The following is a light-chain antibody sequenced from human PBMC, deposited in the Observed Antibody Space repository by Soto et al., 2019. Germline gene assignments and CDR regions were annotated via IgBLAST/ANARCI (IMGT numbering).Light chain of an antibody. Sequence: EIVLTQSPGTLSLSPGERATLSCRASETVDSTYLAWYQQKPGQAPRLLIYGASIRATGTPDRFSGSGYETDFTLSISRLEPEDFAVYYCQQYGNSPKFTFGPGTKV. CDR3: QQYGNSPKFT. CDR1: ETVDSTY. V-gene: IGKV3-20*01. CDR2: GAS. J-gene: IGKJ3*01.